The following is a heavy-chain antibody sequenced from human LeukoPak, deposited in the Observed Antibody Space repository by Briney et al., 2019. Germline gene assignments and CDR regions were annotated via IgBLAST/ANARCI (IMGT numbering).Heavy chain of an antibody. CDR2: IYTSGST. V-gene: IGHV4-4*09. Sequence: SETLSLTCTVSGGSISSYYWSWIRQPPGKGLEWIGYIYTSGSTNYNPSLKSRVTISVDTSKNQFSLKLSPVTAADTAVYYCARHFTSYSSSWYYFDYWGQGTLVTVSS. J-gene: IGHJ4*02. D-gene: IGHD6-13*01. CDR1: GGSISSYY. CDR3: ARHFTSYSSSWYYFDY.